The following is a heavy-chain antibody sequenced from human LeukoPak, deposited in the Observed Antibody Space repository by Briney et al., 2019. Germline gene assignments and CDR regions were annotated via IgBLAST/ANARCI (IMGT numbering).Heavy chain of an antibody. J-gene: IGHJ6*03. Sequence: ASVKVSCKASGGTFSSYAISWVRQAPGQGHEWMGRIIPIFGTANYAQKFQGRVTITTDESTSTAYMELSSLRSEDTAVYYCARDSGSYYWYYYMDVWGKGTTVTVSS. CDR1: GGTFSSYA. V-gene: IGHV1-69*05. CDR3: ARDSGSYYWYYYMDV. CDR2: IIPIFGTA. D-gene: IGHD3-10*01.